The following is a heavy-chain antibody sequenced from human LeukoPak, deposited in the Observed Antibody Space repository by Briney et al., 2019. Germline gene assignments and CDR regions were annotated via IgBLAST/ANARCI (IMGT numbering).Heavy chain of an antibody. J-gene: IGHJ4*02. CDR1: GGSISSGGYY. CDR3: ARLGSSGYLAGFDY. Sequence: PSQTLSLTCTVSGGSISSGGYYWSWIRQHPGKGLEWIGYIYYSGSTYYNPSLKSRVTISVDTSKNQFSLKLSSVTAADTAVYYCARLGSSGYLAGFDYWGQGTLVTVSS. CDR2: IYYSGST. D-gene: IGHD3-22*01. V-gene: IGHV4-31*03.